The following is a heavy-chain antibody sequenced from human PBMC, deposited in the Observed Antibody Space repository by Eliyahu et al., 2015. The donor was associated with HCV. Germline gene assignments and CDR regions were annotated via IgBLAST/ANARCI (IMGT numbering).Heavy chain of an antibody. CDR1: GGTFSSYA. CDR3: ASGAYCGGDCYPSGPYYYYGMDV. CDR2: IIPIFGTA. V-gene: IGHV1-69*01. D-gene: IGHD2-21*02. Sequence: QVQLVQSGAEVKKPGSSVKVSCKASGGTFSSYAISWVRQAPGQGLEWMGGIIPIFGTANYAQKFQGRVTITADEXTSTAYMELSSLRSEDTAVYYCASGAYCGGDCYPSGPYYYYGMDVWGQGTTVTVSS. J-gene: IGHJ6*02.